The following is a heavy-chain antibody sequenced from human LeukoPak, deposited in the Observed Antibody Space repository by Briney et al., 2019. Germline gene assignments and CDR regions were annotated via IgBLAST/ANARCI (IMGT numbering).Heavy chain of an antibody. V-gene: IGHV3-11*01. Sequence: KPGGSLRLSCAASGFTFSDYYMSWIRQAPGKGLEWVSYISSSGSTIYYAGSVKGRFTISRGNAKNSLYLQMNSLRAEDTAVYYCARGSQVGAAGLYYYGMDVWGQGTTVTVSS. D-gene: IGHD1-26*01. CDR1: GFTFSDYY. CDR3: ARGSQVGAAGLYYYGMDV. J-gene: IGHJ6*02. CDR2: ISSSGSTI.